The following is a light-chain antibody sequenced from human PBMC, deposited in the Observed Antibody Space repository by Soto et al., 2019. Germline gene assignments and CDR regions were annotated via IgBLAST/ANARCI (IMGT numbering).Light chain of an antibody. CDR2: GDN. CDR3: QSYDSSVSAVV. Sequence: QSVLTQPPSVSGAPGQRVTISCTGSSSNIGAGYDVHWYQQLPGTAPKLLIYGDNNRPSGVPDRFSGSKSGTSASLAITGLQAQDEADYYCQSYDSSVSAVVFGGGTKVTVL. V-gene: IGLV1-40*01. CDR1: SSNIGAGYD. J-gene: IGLJ2*01.